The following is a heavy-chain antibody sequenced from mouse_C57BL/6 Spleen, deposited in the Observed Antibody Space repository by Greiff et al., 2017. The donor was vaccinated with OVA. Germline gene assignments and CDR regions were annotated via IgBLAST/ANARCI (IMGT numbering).Heavy chain of an antibody. V-gene: IGHV6-6*01. D-gene: IGHD2-5*01. J-gene: IGHJ2*01. Sequence: EVQVEESGGGLVQPGGSMKLSCAASGFTFSDAWMDWVRQTPEKGLEWVAEIRNKANNHATYNAKSVEGRFAISRDDSKCSDFLQLNSLRSEVTCIYYYTRYSNWRNYFDYWGQGTTLTVSA. CDR2: IRNKANNHAT. CDR1: GFTFSDAW. CDR3: TRYSNWRNYFDY.